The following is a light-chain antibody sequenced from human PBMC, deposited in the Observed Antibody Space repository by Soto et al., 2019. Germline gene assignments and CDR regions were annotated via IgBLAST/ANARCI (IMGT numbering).Light chain of an antibody. CDR2: EVS. Sequence: QSALTQPASVSGSPGQSITISCTGTSSDVGAYSYVSWYQQHPGKAPKLMIYEVSNRPSGVSNRFSGSRSGNTAPLTISGLQAEDEADYYCSSYSSSSTYVFGTGTKVTVL. V-gene: IGLV2-14*01. CDR1: SSDVGAYSY. CDR3: SSYSSSSTYV. J-gene: IGLJ1*01.